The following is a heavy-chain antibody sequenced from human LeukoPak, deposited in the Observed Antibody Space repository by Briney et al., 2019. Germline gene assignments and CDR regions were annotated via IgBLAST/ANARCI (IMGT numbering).Heavy chain of an antibody. V-gene: IGHV3-23*01. CDR1: GFTFSSYA. CDR3: ARERDGYCGGDCYYYYGMDV. Sequence: PGGSLRLSCAASGFTFSSYAMSWVRQAPGKGLEWVSAISGSGGSTYYADSVKGRFTISRDNSKNTLYLQMNSLRAEDTALYYCARERDGYCGGDCYYYYGMDVWGQGTTVTVSS. J-gene: IGHJ6*02. D-gene: IGHD2-21*02. CDR2: ISGSGGST.